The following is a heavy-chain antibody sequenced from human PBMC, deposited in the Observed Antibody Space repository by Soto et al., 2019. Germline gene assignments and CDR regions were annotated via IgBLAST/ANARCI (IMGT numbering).Heavy chain of an antibody. D-gene: IGHD4-4*01. CDR3: VRHKHYSNYFDY. V-gene: IGHV4-39*01. CDR1: GGSISTSNYY. CDR2: IYSIGSI. J-gene: IGHJ4*02. Sequence: SETLSLTCTVSGGSISTSNYYWAWIRQPPGKGLEWIGSIYSIGSIYYNPSLESRVTISVDTSKNQFSLRLSSVTAADTAVFYCVRHKHYSNYFDYWGQGTLVTVSS.